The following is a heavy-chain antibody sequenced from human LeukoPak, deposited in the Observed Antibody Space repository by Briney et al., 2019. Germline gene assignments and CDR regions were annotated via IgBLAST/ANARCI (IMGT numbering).Heavy chain of an antibody. CDR3: ARGLRYSSSWFDP. J-gene: IGHJ5*02. CDR1: GGSFSGYY. V-gene: IGHV4-34*01. CDR2: INHSGST. D-gene: IGHD6-13*01. Sequence: PSETLSITCAVYGGSFSGYYWSWIRQPPGKGLEWIGEINHSGSTNYNPSLKSRVTISVDTSKNQFSLKLSSVTAADTAVYYCARGLRYSSSWFDPWGQGTLVTVSS.